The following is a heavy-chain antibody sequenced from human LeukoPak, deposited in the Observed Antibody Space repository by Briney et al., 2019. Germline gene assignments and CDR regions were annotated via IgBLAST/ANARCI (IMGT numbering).Heavy chain of an antibody. D-gene: IGHD2-2*01. CDR3: ARATPYCSSTSCYYYYYYMDV. J-gene: IGHJ6*03. CDR1: GYTFTGYY. V-gene: IGHV1-2*02. CDR2: INPNSGST. Sequence: ASVKVSCKASGYTFTGYYMHWVRQAPGQELEWMGWINPNSGSTNYAQKFQGRVTMTRDTSLSTAYMELSRLRSDDTAVYYCARATPYCSSTSCYYYYYYMDVWGKGTTVTVSS.